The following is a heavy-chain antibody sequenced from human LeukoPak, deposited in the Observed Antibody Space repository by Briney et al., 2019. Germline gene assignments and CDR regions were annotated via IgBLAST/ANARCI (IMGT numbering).Heavy chain of an antibody. CDR1: GFTFSDYY. D-gene: IGHD6-13*01. CDR2: ISSSSSYT. CDR3: ASMAAAAPYYYYGMDV. J-gene: IGHJ6*02. Sequence: GGSLRLSCAASGFTFSDYYMSWIRQAPGKGLEWVSYISSSSSYTNYADSVKGRFTISRGNAKNSLYLQMNGLRAEDTAVYYCASMAAAAPYYYYGMDVWGQGTTVTVSS. V-gene: IGHV3-11*03.